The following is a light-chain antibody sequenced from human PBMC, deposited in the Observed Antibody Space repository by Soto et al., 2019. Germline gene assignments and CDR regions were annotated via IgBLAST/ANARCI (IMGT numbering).Light chain of an antibody. Sequence: EIVLTQSPGTLSLSPGERATLSCRASQSVSSSNLAWYQQRPGQAPRLLIYGASSRATGIPDRFSGSGSGTDFTLTISRLEHEEFAIYYCQQYGSTPNTFGGGTKVEIK. CDR3: QQYGSTPNT. V-gene: IGKV3-20*01. CDR1: QSVSSSN. CDR2: GAS. J-gene: IGKJ4*01.